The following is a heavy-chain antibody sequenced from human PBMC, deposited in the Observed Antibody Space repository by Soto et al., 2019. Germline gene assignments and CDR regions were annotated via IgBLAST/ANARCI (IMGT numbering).Heavy chain of an antibody. D-gene: IGHD1-1*01. Sequence: QVQLVESGGGVVQPGRSLRLSCVASGFTFSTYGMHWVRQAPGKGLEWVAMTWNGGSHKYYADPVKERFTISRDNFKNTLYLQINSLRDEDSAVYYCTTELNDMQAFDIWGQGTMVTVSS. CDR1: GFTFSTYG. J-gene: IGHJ3*02. V-gene: IGHV3-33*01. CDR2: TWNGGSHK. CDR3: TTELNDMQAFDI.